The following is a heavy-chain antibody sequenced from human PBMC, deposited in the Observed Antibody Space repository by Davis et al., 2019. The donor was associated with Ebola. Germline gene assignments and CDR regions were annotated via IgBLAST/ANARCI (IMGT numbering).Heavy chain of an antibody. CDR1: GFTFNSYG. Sequence: GESLKISCGTSGFTFNSYGMNWVRQAPGKGLEWVSYISGSGGNTYYADSVKGRFTISRDNSKSTLYLQMNSLRADDTAVYYCAKDQAMIRGNWFDPWGQGTLVTVSS. CDR2: ISGSGGNT. D-gene: IGHD3-16*01. J-gene: IGHJ5*02. V-gene: IGHV3-23*01. CDR3: AKDQAMIRGNWFDP.